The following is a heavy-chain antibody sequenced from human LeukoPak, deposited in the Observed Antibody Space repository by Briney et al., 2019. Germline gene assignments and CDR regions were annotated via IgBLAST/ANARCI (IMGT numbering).Heavy chain of an antibody. CDR3: ARHVVPFWSGYSDYYYMDV. CDR1: GGSISSGGYY. V-gene: IGHV4-31*03. CDR2: IYYSGST. J-gene: IGHJ6*03. D-gene: IGHD3-3*01. Sequence: PSETLSLTCTVSGGSISSGGYYWSWIRQHPGKGLEWIGYIYYSGSTYYNPSLKSRVTISVDTSKNQFSLKLSSVTAADTAVYYCARHVVPFWSGYSDYYYMDVWGKGTTVTVSS.